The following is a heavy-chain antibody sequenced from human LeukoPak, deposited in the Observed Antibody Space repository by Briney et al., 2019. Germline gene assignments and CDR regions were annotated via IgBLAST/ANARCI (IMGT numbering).Heavy chain of an antibody. D-gene: IGHD4-17*01. CDR2: ISGSGGGA. V-gene: IGHV3-23*01. CDR1: GFTFRNYA. J-gene: IGHJ4*02. Sequence: GGSLRLSCTASGFTFRNYAMNWVRQAPGKGLEWVSSISGSGGGANYADSVKGRFTISRDNSKNTLYVQMNSLRAEDTAVYYCAKNLESFGDSATDYWGQGTLVTASS. CDR3: AKNLESFGDSATDY.